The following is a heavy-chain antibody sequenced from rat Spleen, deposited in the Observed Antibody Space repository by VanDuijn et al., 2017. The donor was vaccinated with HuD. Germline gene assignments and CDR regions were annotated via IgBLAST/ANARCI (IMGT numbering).Heavy chain of an antibody. CDR1: GFTFSNYG. CDR2: INYDGSST. Sequence: EVQLVESGGGLVQPGRSLKLSCAASGFTFSNYGMAWVRQAPTKGLEWVATINYDGSSTHFRDSVKGRFTISRDNAKSTLYLQMDSLRSEDTATDYCARLGTAAIGNWFAHWGQGTLVTVSS. CDR3: ARLGTAAIGNWFAH. D-gene: IGHD1-2*01. V-gene: IGHV5-29*01. J-gene: IGHJ3*01.